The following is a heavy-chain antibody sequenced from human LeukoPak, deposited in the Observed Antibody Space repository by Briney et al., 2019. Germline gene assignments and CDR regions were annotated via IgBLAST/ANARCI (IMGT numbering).Heavy chain of an antibody. CDR2: INTDGTST. J-gene: IGHJ4*02. Sequence: GGSLRLSCAASGFTFSKYWIHWVRQAPGKGLVWVSRINTDGTSTSYADSVKGRFTISRDNAKNTLYLRMNSLRAEDTAVYYCARGLDYGDYVFDYWGQGTLVTVSS. V-gene: IGHV3-74*01. D-gene: IGHD4-17*01. CDR1: GFTFSKYW. CDR3: ARGLDYGDYVFDY.